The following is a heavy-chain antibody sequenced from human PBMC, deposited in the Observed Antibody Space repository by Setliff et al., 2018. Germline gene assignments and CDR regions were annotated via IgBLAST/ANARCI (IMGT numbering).Heavy chain of an antibody. CDR3: ARATYYYDSSGYFLDAFDI. CDR1: VGTFSSYA. Sequence: SVKVSCKASVGTFSSYAISWVRQAPGQGLEWMGGIIPIFGTANYAQKFQGRLTITTDESTSTAYMELSSLRSEDTAVYYCARATYYYDSSGYFLDAFDIWGQGTMVTVSS. J-gene: IGHJ3*02. V-gene: IGHV1-69*05. D-gene: IGHD3-22*01. CDR2: IIPIFGTA.